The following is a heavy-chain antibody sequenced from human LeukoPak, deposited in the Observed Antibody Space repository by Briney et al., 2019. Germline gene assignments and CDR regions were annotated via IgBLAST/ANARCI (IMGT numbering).Heavy chain of an antibody. CDR1: GGSFIGFH. CDR3: ARERTLFPGDSSGYFDY. CDR2: INHSGST. D-gene: IGHD3-22*01. V-gene: IGHV4-34*01. J-gene: IGHJ4*02. Sequence: SETLSLTCAVYGGSFIGFHWNWLRQPPGKGLEWIGDINHSGSTNYNPSLTSRVTISVDPSKNQFSLNLSSVTAADTAVYYCARERTLFPGDSSGYFDYWGQGTLVTVSS.